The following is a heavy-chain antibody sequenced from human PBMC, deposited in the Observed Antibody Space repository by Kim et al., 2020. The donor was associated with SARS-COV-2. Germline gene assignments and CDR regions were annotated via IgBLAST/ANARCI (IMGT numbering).Heavy chain of an antibody. J-gene: IGHJ3*02. CDR3: ARYTPRSDLDGAAIVGAIGAFDI. CDR1: GFTFSSYA. CDR2: ISYDGSNK. Sequence: GGSLRLSCAASGFTFSSYAMHWVRQAPGKGMEWVAVISYDGSNKYYADSVKGRFTISRDNSKNTLYLQMNSLRAEDTAVYYCARYTPRSDLDGAAIVGAIGAFDIWGHGTMVTVSS. D-gene: IGHD1-26*01. V-gene: IGHV3-30*04.